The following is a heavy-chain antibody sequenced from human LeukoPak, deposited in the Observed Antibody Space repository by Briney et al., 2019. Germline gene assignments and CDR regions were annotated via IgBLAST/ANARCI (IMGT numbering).Heavy chain of an antibody. CDR2: INSDGTST. Sequence: RPGGSLRLSCAASGFAFSTYWMHWVRQAPGKGLVWVSRINSDGTSTSYADSVKGRFTISRDNAKNTLHLQMNSLRAEDTALYYCAKHGYCSGISCFFDFWGQGTLVTVSS. J-gene: IGHJ4*02. CDR3: AKHGYCSGISCFFDF. D-gene: IGHD2-2*03. CDR1: GFAFSTYW. V-gene: IGHV3-74*01.